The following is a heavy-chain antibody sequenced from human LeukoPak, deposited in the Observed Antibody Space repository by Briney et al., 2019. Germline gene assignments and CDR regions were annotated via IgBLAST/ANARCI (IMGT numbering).Heavy chain of an antibody. J-gene: IGHJ4*02. CDR2: IYTSGST. D-gene: IGHD3-10*01. CDR3: AREQRFGEIFIDY. CDR1: GGSISSGSYY. Sequence: SQTLSLTCTVSGGSISSGSYYWSWIRQPAGKGLEWIGRIYTSGSTNYNPSLKSRVTISVDTSKNQFSLKLSSVTAADTAVYYCAREQRFGEIFIDYWGQGTLVTVSS. V-gene: IGHV4-61*02.